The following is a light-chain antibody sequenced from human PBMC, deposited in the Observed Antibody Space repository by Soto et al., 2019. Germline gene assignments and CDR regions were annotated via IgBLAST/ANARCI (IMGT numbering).Light chain of an antibody. CDR2: RNN. Sequence: QSVLTQPPSASGTPGQRVTISCSGSSSNIGSNYVYWYQQLPGTAPKLLIYRNNQRPSGVPDRFSGSKSGTSASLAISGLRSEDEADCYCAAWDDSLSGRYVFGTGTKVTVL. J-gene: IGLJ1*01. V-gene: IGLV1-47*01. CDR3: AAWDDSLSGRYV. CDR1: SSNIGSNY.